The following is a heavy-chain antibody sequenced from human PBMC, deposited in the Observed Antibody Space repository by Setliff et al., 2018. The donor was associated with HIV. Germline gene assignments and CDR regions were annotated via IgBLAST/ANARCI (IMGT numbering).Heavy chain of an antibody. CDR3: AREYDVLTGYYISAFDI. CDR1: GYTFTGYF. V-gene: IGHV1-2*06. Sequence: ASVKVSCKASGYTFTGYFIHWVRQAPGQGLEWMGRINPNTGDTNYAQKFQDRVTMTRDTSINTAYMELSRLRSDDTAVYYCAREYDVLTGYYISAFDIWGQGTRGTVS. D-gene: IGHD3-9*01. J-gene: IGHJ3*02. CDR2: INPNTGDT.